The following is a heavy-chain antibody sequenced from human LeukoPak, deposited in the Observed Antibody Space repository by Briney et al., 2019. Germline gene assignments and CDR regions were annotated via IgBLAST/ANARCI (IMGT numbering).Heavy chain of an antibody. CDR1: GFTFSPYW. CDR3: TRVGYCATTSCRTAFDI. J-gene: IGHJ3*02. V-gene: IGHV3-74*01. CDR2: INTDGSST. D-gene: IGHD2-2*01. Sequence: GGSLRLSCAVSGFTFSPYWMHWVRQVAGKGLVWVSRINTDGSSTSYADSVKGRFTISRDNAKNTLYLQMNSLRAEDTAVYYCTRVGYCATTSCRTAFDIWGQGTMVTVSS.